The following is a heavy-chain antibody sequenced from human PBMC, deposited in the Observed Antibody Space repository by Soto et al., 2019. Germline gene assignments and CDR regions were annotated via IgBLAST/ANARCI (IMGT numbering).Heavy chain of an antibody. CDR1: GYSFSSFG. D-gene: IGHD1-26*01. J-gene: IGHJ3*02. V-gene: IGHV1-18*01. Sequence: QGQLVQSGPEVKKPGASVKVSCKTSGYSFSSFGISWLRRAPGQGPEWMGWISFYNGKTNFAQKFQDRITLTTDTSTTTTYMKLWSLTSDDTAMYYCARDVRVGANTDASEIWGQGTMVTVSS. CDR3: ARDVRVGANTDASEI. CDR2: ISFYNGKT.